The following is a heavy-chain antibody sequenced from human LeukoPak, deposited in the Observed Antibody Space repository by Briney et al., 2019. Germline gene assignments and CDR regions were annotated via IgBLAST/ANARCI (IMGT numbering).Heavy chain of an antibody. D-gene: IGHD2/OR15-2a*01. CDR3: ARGNIVIVPDY. CDR2: ISFDGSTT. CDR1: GFTFNTYW. J-gene: IGHJ4*02. V-gene: IGHV3-74*03. Sequence: PGGSLRLSCAASGFTFNTYWMHWVRQAPGKGLGWISRISFDGSTTSYGGSVKGRFTISRDNAKNTLYLQMNSLRAEDTAVYYCARGNIVIVPDYWGQGTLVTVSS.